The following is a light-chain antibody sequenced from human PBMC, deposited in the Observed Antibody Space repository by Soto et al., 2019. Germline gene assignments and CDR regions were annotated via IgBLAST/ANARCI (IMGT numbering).Light chain of an antibody. CDR2: DSS. V-gene: IGKV1-33*01. Sequence: DIQMTQSPSTLSGSVGDRVTITCQASQDISNYLNWYQQKPGKAPKLLIYDSSNLETGVTSRFSGSGSGTDFTFTISSLQPEDIATYYCQQYDNLPLTFGGGTKVDI. CDR1: QDISNY. J-gene: IGKJ4*01. CDR3: QQYDNLPLT.